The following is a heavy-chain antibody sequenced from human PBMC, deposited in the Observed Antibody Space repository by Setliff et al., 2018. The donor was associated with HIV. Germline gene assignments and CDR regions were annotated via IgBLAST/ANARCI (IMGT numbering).Heavy chain of an antibody. CDR3: ARGAPPGNPGHLDY. CDR2: IIPMYDPP. J-gene: IGHJ4*02. Sequence: GASVKVSCKASGGTFSNSGISWVRQAPGQGLEWIGEIIPMYDPPVYAQKFQGRVTITADESTTTVYMELSSLTSDDTAVYYCARGAPPGNPGHLDYWGQGTQVTVSS. CDR1: GGTFSNSG. D-gene: IGHD6-13*01. V-gene: IGHV1-69*13.